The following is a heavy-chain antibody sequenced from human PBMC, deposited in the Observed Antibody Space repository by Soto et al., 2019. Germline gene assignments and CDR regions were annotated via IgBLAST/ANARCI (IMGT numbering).Heavy chain of an antibody. CDR3: ALAGYDSNYYAVTPLSAGHF. CDR2: ISSSGSNI. Sequence: PGGSLRLSCAASGFTFSDYYISWIRQAPGKGLEWVSYISSSGSNIYYADSVKGRFTISRYNAKNSLYLQMISLRAEDTAVYYCALAGYDSNYYAVTPLSAGHFWGQGTLVTVSS. D-gene: IGHD4-4*01. CDR1: GFTFSDYY. J-gene: IGHJ4*02. V-gene: IGHV3-11*01.